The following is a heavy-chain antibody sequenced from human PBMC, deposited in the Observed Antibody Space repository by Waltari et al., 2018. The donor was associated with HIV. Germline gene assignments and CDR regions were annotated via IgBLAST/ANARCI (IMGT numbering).Heavy chain of an antibody. Sequence: QVQLVQSGAEVKKPGSSVKVSCKASGGTFSSYAIRWVRQAPGQGLEWMGGIIPIFGTANYAQKFQGRVTITADESTSTAYMELSSLRSEDTAVYYCARGSWDYVWGSYQTIRYFDYWGQGTLVTVSS. J-gene: IGHJ4*02. V-gene: IGHV1-69*01. CDR3: ARGSWDYVWGSYQTIRYFDY. CDR1: GGTFSSYA. CDR2: IIPIFGTA. D-gene: IGHD3-16*02.